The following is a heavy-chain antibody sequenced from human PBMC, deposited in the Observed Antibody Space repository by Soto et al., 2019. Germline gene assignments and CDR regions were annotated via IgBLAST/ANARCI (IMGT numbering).Heavy chain of an antibody. CDR3: AKVSSSWYAGFFDL. Sequence: QAPGKGLEWVSGLSDSGGSIYYADSVKGRFTISRDNSMNTLYLQMNTLRAEDTAVYYCAKVSSSWYAGFFDLWGQGTLVTVSS. D-gene: IGHD6-13*01. J-gene: IGHJ4*02. V-gene: IGHV3-23*01. CDR2: LSDSGGSI.